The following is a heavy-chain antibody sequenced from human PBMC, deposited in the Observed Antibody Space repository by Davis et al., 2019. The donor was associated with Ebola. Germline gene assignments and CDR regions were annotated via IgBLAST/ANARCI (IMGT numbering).Heavy chain of an antibody. D-gene: IGHD6-6*01. CDR2: ISDDSSST. Sequence: GGSLRLSCAVSGFTFSNYNMNWVRQTPGKGLEWVSHISDDSSSTYYADSVKGRLTISRDNAKNSLYLQMNSLRDEDTAVYYCARDLKIRIAARPHWFDPWGQGTLVTVSS. CDR1: GFTFSNYN. V-gene: IGHV3-48*02. CDR3: ARDLKIRIAARPHWFDP. J-gene: IGHJ5*02.